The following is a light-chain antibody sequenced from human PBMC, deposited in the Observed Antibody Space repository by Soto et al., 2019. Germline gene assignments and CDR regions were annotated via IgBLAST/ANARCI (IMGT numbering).Light chain of an antibody. V-gene: IGLV2-8*01. Sequence: QSALTQPPSASGSPGQSVTISCTGTSSDVGGYNYVSWYQQHPGKAPKLMIYEVSKRPSGVPDRFSGSKSGNTASLTVSGLQPEDEADYYCTSYARSNNFVVFGGGTQLTVL. CDR3: TSYARSNNFVV. CDR2: EVS. CDR1: SSDVGGYNY. J-gene: IGLJ2*01.